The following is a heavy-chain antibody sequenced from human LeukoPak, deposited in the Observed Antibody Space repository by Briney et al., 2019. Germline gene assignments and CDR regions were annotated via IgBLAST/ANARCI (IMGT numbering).Heavy chain of an antibody. CDR1: GFTFSSYA. D-gene: IGHD3-22*01. J-gene: IGHJ4*02. CDR2: ISYDGSNK. V-gene: IGHV3-30*04. CDR3: VRDRVYDSSGPPPLDY. Sequence: GGSLRLSCAASGFTFSSYAMHWVRQAPGKGLEWVAVISYDGSNKYYADSVKGRFTISRDNSKNTLYLQMNSLRAEDTAVYYCVRDRVYDSSGPPPLDYWGQGTLVTVSS.